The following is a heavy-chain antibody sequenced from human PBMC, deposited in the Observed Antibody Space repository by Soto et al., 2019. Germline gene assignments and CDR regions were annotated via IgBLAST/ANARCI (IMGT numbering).Heavy chain of an antibody. CDR1: GDSVSSNSAT. D-gene: IGHD2-2*01. V-gene: IGHV6-1*01. CDR2: TYYRSRWYN. J-gene: IGHJ4*02. CDR3: ARHHSPAPYFDY. Sequence: SQTLSLTCVIFGDSVSSNSATCNWIRQSPSRGLEWLGRTYYRSRWYNDYALSVKSRITINPDTSKNPFSLQLNSVTAEDTAVYYCARHHSPAPYFDYWGQGTLVTVSS.